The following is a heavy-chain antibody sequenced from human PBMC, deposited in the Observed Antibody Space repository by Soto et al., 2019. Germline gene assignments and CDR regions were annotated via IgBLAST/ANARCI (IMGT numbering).Heavy chain of an antibody. J-gene: IGHJ6*02. V-gene: IGHV5-51*01. D-gene: IGHD1-1*01. CDR1: GYSFSSYW. CDR3: ARQPXLEGYYFYYYGMDV. Sequence: GESLKISCKGSGYSFSSYWIGWVRQMPGKGLEWMGIIYPGDSDTTYNPSFQGQVTISADKSISTAYLQWSSLKASDTAMYYCARQPXLEGYYFYYYGMDVWGQGTTVTVSS. CDR2: IYPGDSDT.